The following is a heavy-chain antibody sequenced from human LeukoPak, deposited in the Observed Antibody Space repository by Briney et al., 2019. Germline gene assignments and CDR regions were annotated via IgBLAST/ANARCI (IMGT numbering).Heavy chain of an antibody. CDR1: GFTFSNYW. Sequence: GGSLRLSCAASGFTFSNYWIHWVRQAPWKGLVWVLRIDNAGSITTYADSVKGRFTISRDNAENTLYLQMNSLRVEDTAVYYCVRSAFHAGSGNYYDYWGQGTLVTVSS. CDR2: IDNAGSIT. V-gene: IGHV3-74*03. CDR3: VRSAFHAGSGNYYDY. J-gene: IGHJ4*02. D-gene: IGHD3-22*01.